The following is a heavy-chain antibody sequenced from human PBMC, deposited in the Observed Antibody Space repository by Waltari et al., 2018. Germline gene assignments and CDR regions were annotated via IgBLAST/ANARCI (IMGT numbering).Heavy chain of an antibody. CDR2: IYHSGST. CDR1: GYSISSDYY. J-gene: IGHJ5*02. Sequence: QVQLQESGPGLVKPSETLSLTCAVSGYSISSDYYWGWIRQPPGKGLEWIGSIYHSGSTYYNPSLKSRVTISVDTSKNQFSLKLSSVTAADTAVYYCARVVTMFTREGWFDPWGQGTLVTVSS. V-gene: IGHV4-38-2*01. D-gene: IGHD3-10*02. CDR3: ARVVTMFTREGWFDP.